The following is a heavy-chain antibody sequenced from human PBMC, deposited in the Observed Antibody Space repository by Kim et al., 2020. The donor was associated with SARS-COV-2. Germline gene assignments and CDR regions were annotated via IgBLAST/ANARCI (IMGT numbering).Heavy chain of an antibody. CDR3: AREILVIGMDV. D-gene: IGHD3-9*01. Sequence: TNYNPSLKSRVTISVDTSKNQFSLKLSSVTAADTAVYYCAREILVIGMDVWGQGTTVTVSS. CDR2: T. V-gene: IGHV4-59*01. J-gene: IGHJ6*02.